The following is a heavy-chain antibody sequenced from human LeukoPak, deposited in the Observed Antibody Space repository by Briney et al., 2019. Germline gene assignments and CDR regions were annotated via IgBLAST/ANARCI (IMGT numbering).Heavy chain of an antibody. CDR3: LHGGNSGDWVY. D-gene: IGHD4-23*01. CDR2: VFHNENT. J-gene: IGHJ4*02. CDR1: GDSVSSSTNW. Sequence: SETLSLTCAVSGDSVSSSTNWWSWVRQPPGKGLEWIGEVFHNENTNYNPSLRSRVTMSVDKSKNHFSLRLNFMTAADTAVYYCLHGGNSGDWVYWGQGTLVTVSS. V-gene: IGHV4-4*02.